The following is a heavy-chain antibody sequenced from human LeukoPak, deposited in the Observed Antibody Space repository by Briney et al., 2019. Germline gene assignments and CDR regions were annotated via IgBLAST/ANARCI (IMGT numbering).Heavy chain of an antibody. J-gene: IGHJ4*02. Sequence: PGGSLRLSCAASGFTFSSYEMNWVRQAPGKGLEWVSYISSSGSTKYYADSVKGRFTISRDNAKNSLYLQMNSLRAEDTAVYYCARGYDYVWGSYRKGFDYWGQGTLVTVSS. CDR1: GFTFSSYE. CDR2: ISSSGSTK. CDR3: ARGYDYVWGSYRKGFDY. D-gene: IGHD3-16*02. V-gene: IGHV3-48*03.